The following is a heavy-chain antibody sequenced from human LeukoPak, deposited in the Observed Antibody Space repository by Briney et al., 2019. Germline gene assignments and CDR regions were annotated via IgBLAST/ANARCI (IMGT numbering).Heavy chain of an antibody. J-gene: IGHJ4*02. D-gene: IGHD7-27*01. CDR2: MYHSGST. CDR3: ARGFRGDNFDY. V-gene: IGHV4-38-2*02. Sequence: SETLSLTCTVSGYSISSGYYWGWIRQPPGKGLEWIGTMYHSGSTNYNPSLKSRVTISVDTSKNQFSLKLSSMTAADTAVYFCARGFRGDNFDYWGQGTLVTVSS. CDR1: GYSISSGYY.